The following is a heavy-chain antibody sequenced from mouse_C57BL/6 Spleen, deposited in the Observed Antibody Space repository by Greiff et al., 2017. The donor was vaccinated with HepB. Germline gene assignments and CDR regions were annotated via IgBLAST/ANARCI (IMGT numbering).Heavy chain of an antibody. Sequence: EVQLVESGGGLVQPKGSLKLSCAASGFTFNTYAMHWVRQAPGKGLEWVARIRSKSSNYATYYADSVKDRFTISRDDSQSMLYLQMNNLKTEDTAMYYCVREGELTGSLDYFDYWGQGTTLTVSS. J-gene: IGHJ2*01. D-gene: IGHD4-1*01. CDR3: VREGELTGSLDYFDY. CDR1: GFTFNTYA. V-gene: IGHV10-3*01. CDR2: IRSKSSNYAT.